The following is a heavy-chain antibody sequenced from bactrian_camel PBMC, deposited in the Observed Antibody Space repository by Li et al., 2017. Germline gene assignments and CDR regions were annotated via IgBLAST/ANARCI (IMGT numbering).Heavy chain of an antibody. CDR3: KFDIRRVRGSCPVGFAY. V-gene: IGHV3S53*01. CDR2: IAGSGSP. Sequence: HVQLVESGGGSVQAGGSLRLSCAFSGYTYSGHCMGWFRQAPGKEREGVAVIAGSGSPGYADSVKGRFTISQDNAKSTAYLQMNSLKPEDTAMYYCKFDIRRVRGSCPVGFAYWGQGTQVTVS. CDR1: GYTYSGHC. D-gene: IGHD2*01. J-gene: IGHJ6*01.